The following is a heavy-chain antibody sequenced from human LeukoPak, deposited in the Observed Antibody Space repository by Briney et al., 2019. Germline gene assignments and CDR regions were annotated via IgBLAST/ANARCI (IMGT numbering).Heavy chain of an antibody. J-gene: IGHJ4*02. CDR3: ARGGNYYDSSGYYDTSDY. Sequence: ASVKVSCKASGYTFTSYGISWVRQAPGQGLEWMGWISAYNGNTNYAQKLQGRVTMTTDTSTSTAYMELRSLRSDDTAVYYCARGGNYYDSSGYYDTSDYWGQGTLVTVSS. CDR2: ISAYNGNT. CDR1: GYTFTSYG. D-gene: IGHD3-22*01. V-gene: IGHV1-18*01.